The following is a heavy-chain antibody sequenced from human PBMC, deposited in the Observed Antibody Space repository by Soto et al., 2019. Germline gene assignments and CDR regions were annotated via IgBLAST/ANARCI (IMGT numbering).Heavy chain of an antibody. Sequence: GGSLRLSCAASGFPFSSNNMYWGRQGPGTGLEGVGLDRNKANSYTTEYAASVKGRFTISRDDSKNSLYLQMNSLKTEDTAGYYCAREIGCYFDYWGQGTLVTISS. CDR2: DRNKANSYTT. CDR3: AREIGCYFDY. V-gene: IGHV3-72*01. CDR1: GFPFSSNN. J-gene: IGHJ4*02. D-gene: IGHD2-21*01.